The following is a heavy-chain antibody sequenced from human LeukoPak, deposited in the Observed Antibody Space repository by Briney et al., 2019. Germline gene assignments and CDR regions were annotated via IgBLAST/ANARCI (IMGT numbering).Heavy chain of an antibody. Sequence: ASVKVSCKASGYTLTGYYMHWVRQAPGHGLEWMGWINPNSGGTNYAQKFQGRVTMTRETSISTAYMELSRLRSDDTAVYYCARDGEEITIFRVAPAADWGQGTLVTVSS. V-gene: IGHV1-2*02. D-gene: IGHD3-3*01. J-gene: IGHJ4*02. CDR1: GYTLTGYY. CDR3: ARDGEEITIFRVAPAAD. CDR2: INPNSGGT.